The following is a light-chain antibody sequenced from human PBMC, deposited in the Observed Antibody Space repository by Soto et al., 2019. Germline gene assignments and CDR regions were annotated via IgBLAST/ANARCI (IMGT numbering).Light chain of an antibody. CDR2: SNN. Sequence: QSVLTQSPSASGTPGQRVTMSCSGSRTNIGSNTVNWFQQLPGTAPKLLIYSNNQRPSGVPDRFSGSKSGTSASLAISGLQSKDEADYYCAAWDDSLNGWVFGGGTKVTVL. V-gene: IGLV1-44*01. CDR1: RTNIGSNT. CDR3: AAWDDSLNGWV. J-gene: IGLJ3*02.